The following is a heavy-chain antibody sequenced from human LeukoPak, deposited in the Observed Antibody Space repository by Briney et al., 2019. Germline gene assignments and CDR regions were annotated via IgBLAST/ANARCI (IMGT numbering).Heavy chain of an antibody. D-gene: IGHD2-2*01. CDR2: IYTSGST. Sequence: SETLSLTCTVSGGSISSGSYYWSWIRQPAGKGLEWIGRIYTSGSTNYNPSLKSRVTISVDTSKNQFSLKLSSVTAADTAVYYCARTEVVPAASDYWGQGTLVTVSS. CDR1: GGSISSGSYY. V-gene: IGHV4-61*02. J-gene: IGHJ4*02. CDR3: ARTEVVPAASDY.